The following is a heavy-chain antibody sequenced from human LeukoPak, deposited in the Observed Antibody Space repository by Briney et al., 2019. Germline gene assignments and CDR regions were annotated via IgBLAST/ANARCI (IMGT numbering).Heavy chain of an antibody. V-gene: IGHV3-33*01. J-gene: IGHJ4*02. D-gene: IGHD3-10*01. Sequence: GGSLRLSCAASGFTFSSYGMHWVRQAPGKGLEWVAVIWYDGSNKYYADSVKGRFTISRDNSKNTLYLQMYSLRAEDTAVYYCARDQGYGSDFDYWGQGTLVTVSS. CDR2: IWYDGSNK. CDR1: GFTFSSYG. CDR3: ARDQGYGSDFDY.